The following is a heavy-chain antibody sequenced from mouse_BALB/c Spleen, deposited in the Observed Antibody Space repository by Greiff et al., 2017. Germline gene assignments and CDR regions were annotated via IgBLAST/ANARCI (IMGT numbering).Heavy chain of an antibody. CDR2: ISSGSSTI. CDR1: GFTFSSFG. CDR3: ARGGLTVYFDY. D-gene: IGHD1-1*02. J-gene: IGHJ2*01. Sequence: DVHLVESGGGLVQPGGSRKLSCAASGFTFSSFGMHWVRQAPEKGLEWVAYISSGSSTIYYADTVKGRFTISRDNPKNTLFLQMTSLRSEDTAMYYCARGGLTVYFDYWGQGTTLTVSS. V-gene: IGHV5-17*02.